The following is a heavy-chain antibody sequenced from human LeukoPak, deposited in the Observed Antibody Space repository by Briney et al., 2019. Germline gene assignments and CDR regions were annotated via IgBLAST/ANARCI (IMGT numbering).Heavy chain of an antibody. CDR3: AREKVGANDY. J-gene: IGHJ4*02. Sequence: GESLRLSCAASEFTFSIYSMNWVRQAPGKGLEWVSYISSGSGTIYYADSVKGRFTISRDNAKNSLYLQMNSLRDEDTAVYYCAREKVGANDYWGQGTLVTVSS. CDR1: EFTFSIYS. V-gene: IGHV3-48*02. D-gene: IGHD1-26*01. CDR2: ISSGSGTI.